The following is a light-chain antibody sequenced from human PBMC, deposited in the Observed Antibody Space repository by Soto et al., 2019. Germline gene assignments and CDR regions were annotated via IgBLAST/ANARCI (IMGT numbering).Light chain of an antibody. CDR2: GAS. V-gene: IGKV3-20*01. Sequence: EIVLTQSPGTLSLSPGERATLSCRASQSVSSSYLAWYQQKPGQAPRLLIYGASSRATGIPDRFSGSESGTDFTLTISRLEPEDFAMYYWQQYGSSPLYTFGQGTKLEIK. J-gene: IGKJ2*01. CDR1: QSVSSSY. CDR3: QQYGSSPLYT.